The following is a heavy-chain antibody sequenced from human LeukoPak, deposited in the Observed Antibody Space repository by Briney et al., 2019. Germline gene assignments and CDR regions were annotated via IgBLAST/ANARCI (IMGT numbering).Heavy chain of an antibody. CDR1: GFNLSDYW. CDR2: INGDGSSA. Sequence: PGGSLRLSCAASGFNLSDYWMHWVRQVPGKGLVWVSRINGDGSSAKYADSVKGRFTISRDNAKNTLYLQMSSLRAEDTAVYYCTRDPGGQWLVLEYFHHWGQGTLVTVSS. J-gene: IGHJ1*01. D-gene: IGHD6-19*01. CDR3: TRDPGGQWLVLEYFHH. V-gene: IGHV3-74*03.